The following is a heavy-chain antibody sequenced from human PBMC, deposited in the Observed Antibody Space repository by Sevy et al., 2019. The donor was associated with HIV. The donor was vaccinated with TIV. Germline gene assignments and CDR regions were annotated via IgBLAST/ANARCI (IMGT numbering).Heavy chain of an antibody. Sequence: SETLSLTCAVYGGSFSGYYWSWIRQPPGKGLEWIGEINHSGSTNYNPSLKSRVTISVDTSKNQFSLKLSSVTAADTAVYYCARGFIAVAGGGAWFDPWGQGTLVTVSS. D-gene: IGHD6-19*01. CDR2: INHSGST. J-gene: IGHJ5*02. CDR3: ARGFIAVAGGGAWFDP. V-gene: IGHV4-34*01. CDR1: GGSFSGYY.